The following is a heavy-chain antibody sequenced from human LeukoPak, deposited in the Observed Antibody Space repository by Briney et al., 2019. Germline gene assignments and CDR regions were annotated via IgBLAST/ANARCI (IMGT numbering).Heavy chain of an antibody. CDR3: TTLDGDYAPDY. D-gene: IGHD4-17*01. CDR2: MESKSDGGST. V-gene: IGHV3-15*04. Sequence: GGSLRLSCAGSGFTFSNAWMSWVRQAPGKGLEWVGRMESKSDGGSTDYAAPVKGRFTISRDDSKNTLFLQINSLKTEDTAVYYCTTLDGDYAPDYWGQGTLVTVSS. J-gene: IGHJ4*02. CDR1: GFTFSNAW.